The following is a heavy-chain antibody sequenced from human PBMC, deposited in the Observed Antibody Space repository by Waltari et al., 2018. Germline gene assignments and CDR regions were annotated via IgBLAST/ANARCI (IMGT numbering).Heavy chain of an antibody. CDR2: IYPDDSDT. V-gene: IGHV5-51*01. D-gene: IGHD3-22*01. Sequence: EVRLVQSGAEVKKPGESLKISCKGSGYSFTSYWIGWVRQMPGKGLEWMGIIYPDDSDTRYSPSFQGQVTISADKSISTAYLQWSSLKASDTATYYCARSPYYDSSGPYFDYWGQGTLVTVSS. CDR1: GYSFTSYW. CDR3: ARSPYYDSSGPYFDY. J-gene: IGHJ4*02.